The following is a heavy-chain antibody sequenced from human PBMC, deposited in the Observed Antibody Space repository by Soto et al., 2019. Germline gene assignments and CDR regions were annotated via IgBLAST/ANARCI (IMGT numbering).Heavy chain of an antibody. J-gene: IGHJ4*02. V-gene: IGHV4-39*01. CDR2: IYYSGST. D-gene: IGHD3-10*01. Sequence: SETLSLTCTVSGGSISSSSYYWGWIRQPPGKGLEWIGSIYYSGSTYYNPSLKSRVTISVDTSKNQFSLKLNSVTAADTAVYYCARLGTRTTMVRAYYFDYWGQGTLVTVSS. CDR3: ARLGTRTTMVRAYYFDY. CDR1: GGSISSSSYY.